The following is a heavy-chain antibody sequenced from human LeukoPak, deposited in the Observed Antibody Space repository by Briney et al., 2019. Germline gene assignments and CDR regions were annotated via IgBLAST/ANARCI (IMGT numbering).Heavy chain of an antibody. D-gene: IGHD6-6*01. V-gene: IGHV4-34*01. J-gene: IGHJ4*02. CDR1: GGSFSGYY. CDR3: ARGSIAARLGNS. CDR2: INHSGGT. Sequence: SETLSLTCAVYGGSFSGYYWSWIRQPPGKGLEWIGEINHSGGTNYTPSLKSRVTMSLDTSKNQFSLKLTSVTAADTAVYYCARGSIAARLGNSWGQGTLVTVS.